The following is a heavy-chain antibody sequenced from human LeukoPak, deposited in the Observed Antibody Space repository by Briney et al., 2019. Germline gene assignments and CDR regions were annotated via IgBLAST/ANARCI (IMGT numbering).Heavy chain of an antibody. CDR1: GGSISSTSYY. V-gene: IGHV4-39*01. J-gene: IGHJ4*02. CDR3: ARQAESRIAVAATGLYYFDY. CDR2: IYYTGST. Sequence: SETLSLTCTVSGGSISSTSYYWGWIRQPPGKGLEWIGTIYYTGSTYYNPSLKSRGTISVDRSKNQFSLKLRFVTAADTAVYYCARQAESRIAVAATGLYYFDYWGQGTLVTVSS. D-gene: IGHD6-19*01.